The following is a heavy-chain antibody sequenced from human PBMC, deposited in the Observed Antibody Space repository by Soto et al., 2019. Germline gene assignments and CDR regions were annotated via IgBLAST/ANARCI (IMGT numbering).Heavy chain of an antibody. Sequence: LRLSCAASGFNFGPFWMHWVRQAPGKGLVWVSHINSDGSTIVYADSVKGRFTISRDNAKSTLFLQMNDLRVEDTAVYYCARDRGYPDSFNIWGQGTTVTVSS. CDR2: INSDGSTI. CDR1: GFNFGPFW. J-gene: IGHJ3*02. D-gene: IGHD3-10*01. CDR3: ARDRGYPDSFNI. V-gene: IGHV3-74*01.